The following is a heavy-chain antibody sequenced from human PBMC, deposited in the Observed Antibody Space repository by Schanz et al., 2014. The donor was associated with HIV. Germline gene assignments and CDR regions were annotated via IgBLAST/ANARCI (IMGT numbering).Heavy chain of an antibody. CDR2: IIPIFGTT. CDR3: ARYLGGDDGDFYFDY. Sequence: QVQLVQSGAEVQKPGSSVKVSCKASGGTFNTYAINWVRLAPGQGLEWMGGIIPIFGTTNYAQKFQGRVTITADKSTTTSYMELSSLRSEDTAVYYCARYLGGDDGDFYFDYWGQGTLVTVSS. CDR1: GGTFNTYA. J-gene: IGHJ4*02. D-gene: IGHD4-17*01. V-gene: IGHV1-69*06.